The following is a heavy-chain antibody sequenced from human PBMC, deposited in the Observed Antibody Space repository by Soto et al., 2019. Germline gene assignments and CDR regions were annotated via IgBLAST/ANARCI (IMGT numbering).Heavy chain of an antibody. CDR1: GFTFSSYS. CDR2: ISSSSSYI. D-gene: IGHD3-22*01. V-gene: IGHV3-21*01. Sequence: PGGSLRLSCAASGFTFSSYSMNWVRQAPGKGLEWVSSISSSSSYIYYADSVKGRFTIPRDNAKNSLYLQMNSLRAEDTAVYYCARDVTLYDSSGYYVEPNPFDYWGQGTLVTVSS. CDR3: ARDVTLYDSSGYYVEPNPFDY. J-gene: IGHJ4*02.